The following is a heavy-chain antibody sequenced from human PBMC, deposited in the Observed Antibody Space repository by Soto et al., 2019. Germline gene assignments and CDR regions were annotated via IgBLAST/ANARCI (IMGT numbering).Heavy chain of an antibody. J-gene: IGHJ4*02. CDR2: IDWDDDK. CDR1: GFSLSTSGMC. V-gene: IGHV2-70*01. CDR3: ARIPLYYDILTGYYGLDY. D-gene: IGHD3-9*01. Sequence: SGPTLVNPTQTLTLSCTFSGFSLSTSGMCVSWIRQPPGKALEWLALIDWDDDKYYSTSLKTRLTISKGTSKNQVVLTMTNMDPVDTATYYCARIPLYYDILTGYYGLDYWGQGTLVTVSS.